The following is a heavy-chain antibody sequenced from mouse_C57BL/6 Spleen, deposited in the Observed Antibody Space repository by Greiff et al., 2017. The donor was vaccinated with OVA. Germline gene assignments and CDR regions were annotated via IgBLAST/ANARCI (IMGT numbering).Heavy chain of an antibody. Sequence: VMLQQSGPELVKPGASVKISCKASGYAFSSSWMNWVKQRPGKGLEWIGRIYPGDGDTNYNGKFKGKATLTADKSSSTAYMQLSSLTSEDSAVYFCARSRGNYARYFDVWGTGTTVTVSS. CDR1: GYAFSSSW. J-gene: IGHJ1*03. CDR3: ARSRGNYARYFDV. D-gene: IGHD2-1*01. V-gene: IGHV1-82*01. CDR2: IYPGDGDT.